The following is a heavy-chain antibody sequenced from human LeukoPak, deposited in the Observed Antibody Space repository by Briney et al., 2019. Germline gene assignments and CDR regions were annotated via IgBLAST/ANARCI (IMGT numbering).Heavy chain of an antibody. CDR1: GFNFDDFA. V-gene: IGHV3-9*01. D-gene: IGHD5-24*01. CDR2: INWKTGNG. Sequence: GRSLRLSCAVSGFNFDDFAMHWVRQAPGRGLEWVSGINWKTGNGIYADSVKGRFTISRDNAKNSLYLQMSSLRAEDTALYYCTRRAARWQFDLWGRGTLLTVSS. CDR3: TRRAARWQFDL. J-gene: IGHJ2*01.